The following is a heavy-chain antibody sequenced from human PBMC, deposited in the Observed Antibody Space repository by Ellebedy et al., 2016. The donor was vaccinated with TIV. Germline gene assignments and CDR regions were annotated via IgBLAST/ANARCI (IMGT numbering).Heavy chain of an antibody. D-gene: IGHD3-10*01. V-gene: IGHV4-39*01. CDR2: IFYNERV. CDR3: ARHFRYGEFFFDY. Sequence: MPSETLSLTCTVSGGSIDRSSYYWGWVRQSPGTGLEWIGSIFYNERVYYNPSLESLVTISVNTSKNQFSLKLNSGTAADTAVYFCARHFRYGEFFFDYWGQGTLVTVSS. J-gene: IGHJ4*02. CDR1: GGSIDRSSYY.